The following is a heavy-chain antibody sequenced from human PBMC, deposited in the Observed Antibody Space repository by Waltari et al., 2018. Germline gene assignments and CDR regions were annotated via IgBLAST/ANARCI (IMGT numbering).Heavy chain of an antibody. D-gene: IGHD3-10*01. J-gene: IGHJ6*02. V-gene: IGHV3-33*06. CDR2: MGYDGSTR. CDR3: AKDRSSDFYYGMDV. CDR1: GFIFSKYD. Sequence: QEHLLQSGGGVVHPGGSLRLSCEASGFIFSKYDMNWVRQAPGKGLGCVAVMGYDGSTRYYADSVKGRFTISRDNSKNTLHLQMNSLRAEDTALYYCAKDRSSDFYYGMDVWGQGTTVTVSS.